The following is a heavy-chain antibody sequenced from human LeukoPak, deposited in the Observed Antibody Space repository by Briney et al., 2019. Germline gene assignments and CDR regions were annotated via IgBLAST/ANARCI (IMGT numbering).Heavy chain of an antibody. CDR3: ARHGDIVVVPAARRPIRGADWFDP. V-gene: IGHV4-4*02. J-gene: IGHJ5*02. CDR1: GGSISSSNW. CDR2: IYHSGST. Sequence: PSETLSLTCAVSGGSISSSNWWSWVRQPPGKGLEWIGEIYHSGSTNYNPSLKSRVTISVDKSKNQFSLKLSSVTAADTAVYYCARHGDIVVVPAARRPIRGADWFDPWGQGTLVTVSS. D-gene: IGHD2-2*01.